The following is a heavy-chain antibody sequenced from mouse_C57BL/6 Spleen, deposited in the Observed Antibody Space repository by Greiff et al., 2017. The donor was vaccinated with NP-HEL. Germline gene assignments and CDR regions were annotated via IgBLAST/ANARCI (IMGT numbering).Heavy chain of an antibody. CDR2: ISSGGDYI. CDR3: TRDDGPYYAMDY. D-gene: IGHD2-3*01. CDR1: GFTFSSYA. Sequence: EVKLMESGEGLVKPGGSLKLSCAASGFTFSSYAMSWVRQTPEKRLEWVAYISSGGDYIYYADTVKGRFTISRDNARNTLYLQMSSLKSEDTAMYYCTRDDGPYYAMDYWGQGTSVTVSS. J-gene: IGHJ4*01. V-gene: IGHV5-9-1*02.